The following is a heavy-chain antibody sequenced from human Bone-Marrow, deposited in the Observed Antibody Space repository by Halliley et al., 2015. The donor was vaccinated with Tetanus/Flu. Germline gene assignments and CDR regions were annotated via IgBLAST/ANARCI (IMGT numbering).Heavy chain of an antibody. Sequence: EFLGYICYSGRTNSNPSLKRRIAISVDTSKSQFSLGLSFVPAADTAVYYCARGGVYSVGFDPWGQGTLVTVSS. D-gene: IGHD2-15*01. V-gene: IGHV4-59*09. CDR2: ICYSGRT. J-gene: IGHJ5*02. CDR3: ARGGVYSVGFDP.